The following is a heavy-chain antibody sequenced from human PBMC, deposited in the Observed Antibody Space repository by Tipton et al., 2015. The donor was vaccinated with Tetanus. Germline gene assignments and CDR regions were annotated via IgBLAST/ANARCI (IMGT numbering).Heavy chain of an antibody. J-gene: IGHJ4*02. CDR2: IQYNGIT. CDR1: GGSISTNY. V-gene: IGHV4-59*01. Sequence: TLSLTCAVSGGSISTNYWTWIRQSPGKGLEWIGYIQYNGITNYHPSLKSRVSISVDSSTSQFSLRLASVTAADTAVYYCARIHDYWSGYFDFWGQGTLVTVSP. D-gene: IGHD3-3*01. CDR3: ARIHDYWSGYFDF.